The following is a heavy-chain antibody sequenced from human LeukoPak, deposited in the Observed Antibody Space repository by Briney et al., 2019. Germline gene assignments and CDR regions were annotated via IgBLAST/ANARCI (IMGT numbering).Heavy chain of an antibody. V-gene: IGHV3-23*01. D-gene: IGHD3-22*01. J-gene: IGHJ4*02. CDR1: GFTFSSYA. Sequence: GGSLRLSCAASGFTFSSYAMSWVRQAPGRGLEWVSAISGSGGSTYYADSVKGRFTISRDNSKNTLYLQMNSLRAEDTAVYYCARDVSSGGAGPDHWGQGTLVTVSS. CDR3: ARDVSSGGAGPDH. CDR2: ISGSGGST.